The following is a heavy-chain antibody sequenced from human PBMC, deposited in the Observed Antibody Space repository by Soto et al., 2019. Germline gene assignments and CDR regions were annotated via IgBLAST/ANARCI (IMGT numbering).Heavy chain of an antibody. J-gene: IGHJ4*02. Sequence: QVQLVESGGGAVQPGGSLRLSCVASGFAFSSDAMHWVRQAPGKGLESVAVISNDGTKNHHTDSVKGRFTISRDNSKNTVYAQMNSLRTEDTAVYYCAKDQGVGGTLGLFDYWGQGTLVTVSS. CDR3: AKDQGVGGTLGLFDY. CDR1: GFAFSSDA. D-gene: IGHD1-26*01. V-gene: IGHV3-30*18. CDR2: ISNDGTKN.